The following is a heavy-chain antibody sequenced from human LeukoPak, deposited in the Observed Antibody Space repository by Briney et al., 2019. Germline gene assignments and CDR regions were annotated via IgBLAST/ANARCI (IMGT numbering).Heavy chain of an antibody. CDR3: AKAPMGSSWGNYHYGMDV. Sequence: PGGSLRLSCAASGFTFSSYDMSWVRQAPGKGLEWVSGISNSGDSTNYADSVKGRFTISRDNSKNLLYLQMNSLRAEDTALYYCAKAPMGSSWGNYHYGMDVWGQGTTVTVSS. D-gene: IGHD6-13*01. J-gene: IGHJ6*02. V-gene: IGHV3-23*01. CDR2: ISNSGDST. CDR1: GFTFSSYD.